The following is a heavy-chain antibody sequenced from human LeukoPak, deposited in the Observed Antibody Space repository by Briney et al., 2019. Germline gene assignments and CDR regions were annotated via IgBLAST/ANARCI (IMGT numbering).Heavy chain of an antibody. Sequence: SETLSLTCTVSGGSISGYYWSWIRQPPGKGLEWIGYIYYSGSTNYNPSLKSRVTISVDTSKSQFFLKLSSVTAADTAVYYCARDFRWFDPWGQGTLVTVSS. CDR3: ARDFRWFDP. V-gene: IGHV4-59*01. CDR2: IYYSGST. CDR1: GGSISGYY. J-gene: IGHJ5*02. D-gene: IGHD3-10*01.